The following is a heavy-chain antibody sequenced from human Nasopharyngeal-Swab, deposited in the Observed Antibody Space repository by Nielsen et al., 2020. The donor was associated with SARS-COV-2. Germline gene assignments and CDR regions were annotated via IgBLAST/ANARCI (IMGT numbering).Heavy chain of an antibody. V-gene: IGHV4-31*11. Sequence: SETLSLTCAVSGGSISSGGYYWSWIRQHPGKGLEWIGYIYYSGSTYYNPSLKSRVTISVDTSKNQSPLKLSSVTAADTAVYYCARHYGGNSVDAFDIWGQATMVTVSS. D-gene: IGHD4-23*01. CDR1: GGSISSGGYY. CDR3: ARHYGGNSVDAFDI. CDR2: IYYSGST. J-gene: IGHJ3*02.